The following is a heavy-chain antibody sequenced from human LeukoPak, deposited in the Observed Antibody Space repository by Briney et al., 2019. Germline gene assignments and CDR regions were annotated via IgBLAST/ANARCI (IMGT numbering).Heavy chain of an antibody. D-gene: IGHD2-15*01. V-gene: IGHV4-4*02. CDR3: AKARYCSGGSCFPQLTPDY. Sequence: SETLSLTCAVSGGSISSSNWWSWVRQPPGKGLEWIGEIYHSGSTNYNPSLKSRVTISVDKSKNQFSLKLSSVTAADTAVYYCAKARYCSGGSCFPQLTPDYWGQGTLVTVSS. CDR1: GGSISSSNW. J-gene: IGHJ4*02. CDR2: IYHSGST.